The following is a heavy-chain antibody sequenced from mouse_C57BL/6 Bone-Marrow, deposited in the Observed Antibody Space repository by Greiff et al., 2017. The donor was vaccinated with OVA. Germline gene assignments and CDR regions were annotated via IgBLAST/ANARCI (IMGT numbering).Heavy chain of an antibody. CDR3: TRDLACEGTYWYFDV. J-gene: IGHJ1*03. CDR1: GFTFSSYA. Sequence: EVHLVESGEGLVKPGGSLKLSCAASGFTFSSYAMSWVRQTPEKRLEWVAYISSGGDYIYYADTVKGRFTFSRDNSRNTLYLQMSSLKSEDTAMYDCTRDLACEGTYWYFDVWGTGTTVTVSS. V-gene: IGHV5-9-1*02. D-gene: IGHD3-3*01. CDR2: ISSGGDYI.